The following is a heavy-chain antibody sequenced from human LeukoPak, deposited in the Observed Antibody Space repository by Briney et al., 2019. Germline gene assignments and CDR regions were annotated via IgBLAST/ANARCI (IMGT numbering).Heavy chain of an antibody. V-gene: IGHV3-49*04. Sequence: GSLRLSCTASGFTFGDYAMSWVRQAPGKGLEWVGFIRSKAYGGTTEYAASVKGRFTISRDDSKSIAYLQMNSLKTEDTAVYYCSRSEYYDSSGYPTDAFDIWGQGTMVTVSS. CDR3: SRSEYYDSSGYPTDAFDI. CDR2: IRSKAYGGTT. CDR1: GFTFGDYA. J-gene: IGHJ3*02. D-gene: IGHD3-22*01.